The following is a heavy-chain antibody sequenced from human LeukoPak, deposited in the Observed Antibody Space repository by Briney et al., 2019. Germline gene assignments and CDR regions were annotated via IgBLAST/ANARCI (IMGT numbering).Heavy chain of an antibody. Sequence: SETLSLTCAVYGGSFSGYYWGWIRQPPGKGLEWIGNIFYSGSTYYSPSLKSRVTISLDTSRNQFSLRLNSVTAADTAVYYCAKSNGYGLVDIWGQGTMVTVSS. CDR2: IFYSGST. CDR3: AKSNGYGLVDI. V-gene: IGHV4-34*12. D-gene: IGHD3-10*01. CDR1: GGSFSGYY. J-gene: IGHJ3*02.